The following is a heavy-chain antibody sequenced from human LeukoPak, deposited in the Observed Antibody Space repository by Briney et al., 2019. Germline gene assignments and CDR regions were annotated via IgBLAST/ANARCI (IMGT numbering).Heavy chain of an antibody. J-gene: IGHJ4*02. D-gene: IGHD2-15*01. CDR1: GFTFSSYW. CDR2: INQDGSEK. CDR3: ARDGDIVVVVAAIDY. Sequence: GGSLRLSCAASGFTFSSYWMSWVTQAPGKELEWVANINQDGSEKYYVDSVKGRFTISRDNAKNSLYLQMNSLRAEDTAVYYCARDGDIVVVVAAIDYWGQGTLVTVSS. V-gene: IGHV3-7*03.